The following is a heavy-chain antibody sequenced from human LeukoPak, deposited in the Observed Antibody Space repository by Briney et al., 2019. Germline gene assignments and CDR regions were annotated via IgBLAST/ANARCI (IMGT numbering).Heavy chain of an antibody. CDR2: ISYDGSNK. V-gene: IGHV3-30*04. D-gene: IGHD4-11*01. CDR3: AKTVKTVTTPLDY. CDR1: GFTFSSYA. Sequence: GGSLRLSCAASGFTFSSYAMHWVRQAPGKGLEWVAVISYDGSNKYYADSVKGRFTISRDNSKNTLYLQMNSLRAEDTAVYYCAKTVKTVTTPLDYWGQGTLVTVSS. J-gene: IGHJ4*02.